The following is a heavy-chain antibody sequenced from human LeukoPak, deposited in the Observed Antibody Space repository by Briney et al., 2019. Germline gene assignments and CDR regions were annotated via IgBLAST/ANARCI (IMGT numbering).Heavy chain of an antibody. V-gene: IGHV3-21*01. CDR3: ARDTPSAYCSSTSCYKLVDAFDI. J-gene: IGHJ3*02. CDR2: ISSSSSYI. Sequence: GGSLRLSCAASGFTFSSCSMNWVRQAPGKGLEWVSSISSSSSYIYYADSVKGRFTISRDNAKNSLYLQMNSLRAEDTAVYYCARDTPSAYCSSTSCYKLVDAFDIWGQGTMVTVSS. CDR1: GFTFSSCS. D-gene: IGHD2-2*02.